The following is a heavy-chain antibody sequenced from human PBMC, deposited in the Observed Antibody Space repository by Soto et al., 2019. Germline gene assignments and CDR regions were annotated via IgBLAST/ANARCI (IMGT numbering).Heavy chain of an antibody. V-gene: IGHV1-24*01. D-gene: IGHD6-13*01. CDR2: FNPDDGEK. Sequence: QVQLVQSGAEVKKPGASVRVSCTVSGYIFTELSMHWVRQAPGKGLEWMGGFNPDDGEKIYAQKFQGRVTMTDDTSTDTAYMDLISLRSEDTAVYYCATVVRYTSLYYYYTMDVWGQGTTVTVSS. CDR1: GYIFTELS. J-gene: IGHJ6*02. CDR3: ATVVRYTSLYYYYTMDV.